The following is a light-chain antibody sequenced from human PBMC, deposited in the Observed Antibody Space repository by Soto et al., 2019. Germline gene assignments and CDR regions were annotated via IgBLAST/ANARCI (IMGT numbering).Light chain of an antibody. CDR2: DAS. Sequence: EIFVTQSPDTLSLSTGERATLTCRASQSVTNYIAWYHQRPGKPPRLLIYDASNRATGVPARFSGTRSETDFTRNISVVEAAESGLYYCQQRLNWPQVFGQGTKLELK. J-gene: IGKJ1*01. CDR1: QSVTNY. V-gene: IGKV3-11*01. CDR3: QQRLNWPQV.